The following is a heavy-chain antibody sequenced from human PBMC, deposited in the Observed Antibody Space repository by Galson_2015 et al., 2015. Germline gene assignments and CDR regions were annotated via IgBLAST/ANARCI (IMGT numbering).Heavy chain of an antibody. D-gene: IGHD3-22*01. CDR1: GFTFSSYD. V-gene: IGHV3-13*01. J-gene: IGHJ3*02. CDR3: ARVITMIVVVSPPHDAFEI. CDR2: IGTAGDT. Sequence: SLRLSCAASGFTFSSYDMHWVRQATGKGLEWVSAIGTAGDTYYPGSVKGRFTISRENAKNSLYLQMNSLRAGDTAVYYCARVITMIVVVSPPHDAFEIWGQGTMVTVSS.